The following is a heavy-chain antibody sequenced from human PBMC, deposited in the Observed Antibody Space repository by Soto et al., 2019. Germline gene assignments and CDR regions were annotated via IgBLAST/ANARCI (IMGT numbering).Heavy chain of an antibody. CDR2: IIPIFGIP. Sequence: QVQLVQSGAEVKKPGSSVKVSCKTSGGTFSSYSVSWVRQAPGQGLEWMGGIIPIFGIPTYAQKFQVRVTISADESTSTASMELSGLRSEDTAIYYCTRGHGFTGASFDYWGQGTLVTVSA. D-gene: IGHD7-27*01. J-gene: IGHJ4*02. CDR3: TRGHGFTGASFDY. CDR1: GGTFSSYS. V-gene: IGHV1-69*01.